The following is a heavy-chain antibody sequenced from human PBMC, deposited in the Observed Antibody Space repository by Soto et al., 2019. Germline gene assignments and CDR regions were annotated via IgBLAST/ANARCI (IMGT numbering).Heavy chain of an antibody. CDR1: GGSISSGDYY. CDR2: IYYSGST. Sequence: SETLSLTCTVSGGSISSGDYYWSWIRQPPGKGLEWIGYIYYSGSTYYNPSLKSRVTISVDTSKNQFSLKLSPVTAADTAVYYCARADWDFWSGYGWFDPWGQGTLVTVSS. D-gene: IGHD3-3*01. J-gene: IGHJ5*02. V-gene: IGHV4-30-4*01. CDR3: ARADWDFWSGYGWFDP.